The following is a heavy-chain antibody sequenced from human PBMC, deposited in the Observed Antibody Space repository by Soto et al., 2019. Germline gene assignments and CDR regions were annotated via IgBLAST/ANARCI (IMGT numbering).Heavy chain of an antibody. J-gene: IGHJ5*02. V-gene: IGHV3-30-3*01. CDR1: GFTFSRYA. D-gene: IGHD3-3*01. Sequence: QVQLVESGGGVVQPGRSLRLSCAASGFTFSRYAMHWVRQAPGKGLEWVAVISYDGGNKYYADSVKGRFTISRDNSKNTLYLQMNSLRVEDAAVYYCARGNKIFGGGWFDPWGQGTLVTVSS. CDR2: ISYDGGNK. CDR3: ARGNKIFGGGWFDP.